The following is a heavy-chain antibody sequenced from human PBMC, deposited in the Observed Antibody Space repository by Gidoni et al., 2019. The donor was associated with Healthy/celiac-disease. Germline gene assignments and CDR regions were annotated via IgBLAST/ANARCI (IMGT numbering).Heavy chain of an antibody. V-gene: IGHV1-24*01. CDR1: GYTLPEFS. Sequence: QVQLVQSGAEVKKPGASVKVSCKVSGYTLPEFSLHWVRQAPGKGLEWMGGFDPEDGETIYAQKFQGRVTMTEDTSTDTAYMELSSLRSEDTAVYYCATDRLGYCSSTSCPSHAFDIWGQGTMVTVSS. D-gene: IGHD2-2*01. CDR2: FDPEDGET. J-gene: IGHJ3*02. CDR3: ATDRLGYCSSTSCPSHAFDI.